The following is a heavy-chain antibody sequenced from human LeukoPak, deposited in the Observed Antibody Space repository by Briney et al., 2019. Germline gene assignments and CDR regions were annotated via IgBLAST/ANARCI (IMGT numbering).Heavy chain of an antibody. CDR1: GGSMRSYY. CDR3: ARTKSGWYYSDY. D-gene: IGHD6-19*01. V-gene: IGHV4-59*08. Sequence: SETLSLTCTVSGGSMRSYYWSWIRQPPGKGLELIGYVYYSGTANYNPSLESRVTILVDSSKNQFSLNLSSVTAADTAVYYCARTKSGWYYSDYWGQGTLVSVSS. J-gene: IGHJ4*02. CDR2: VYYSGTA.